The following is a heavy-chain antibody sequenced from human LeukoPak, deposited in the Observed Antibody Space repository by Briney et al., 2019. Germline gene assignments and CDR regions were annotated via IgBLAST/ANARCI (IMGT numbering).Heavy chain of an antibody. CDR2: INPNSGGT. D-gene: IGHD6-6*01. Sequence: GASVEVSCKASGYTFTGYYMHWVRQAPGQGLEWMGWINPNSGGTNYAQKFQGRVTMTRDTSISTAYMELSRLRSDDTAVYYCARFKYSSSPFDYWGQGTLVTVSS. CDR1: GYTFTGYY. V-gene: IGHV1-2*02. CDR3: ARFKYSSSPFDY. J-gene: IGHJ4*02.